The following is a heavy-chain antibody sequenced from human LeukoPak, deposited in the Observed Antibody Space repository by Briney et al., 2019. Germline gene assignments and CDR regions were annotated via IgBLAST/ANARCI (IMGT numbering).Heavy chain of an antibody. CDR1: GFTFSSYA. V-gene: IGHV3-23*01. CDR3: AKAEGYDILTGLDY. J-gene: IGHJ4*02. CDR2: IGASGGST. D-gene: IGHD3-9*01. Sequence: PGGSLRLSCATSGFTFSSYAISWVRQAPGKGLELVSGIGASGGSTYYADSVKGRFTISRDNSKNTLYLQMNSLRTEDTAVYYCAKAEGYDILTGLDYWGQGTLVTVSS.